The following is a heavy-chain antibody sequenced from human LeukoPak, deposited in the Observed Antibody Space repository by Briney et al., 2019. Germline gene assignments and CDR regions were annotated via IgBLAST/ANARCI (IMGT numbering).Heavy chain of an antibody. D-gene: IGHD6-13*01. V-gene: IGHV3-30-3*01. CDR3: ARGVAAEI. J-gene: IGHJ4*02. Sequence: GGSLRLSCAASGFTFSSYVLHWVRQAPGKGLEWVAVISYDGSNKYYADSVKGRFTISRDNSKNTLYLQMNSLRAEDTAVYYCARGVAAEIWGQGTLVTVSS. CDR2: ISYDGSNK. CDR1: GFTFSSYV.